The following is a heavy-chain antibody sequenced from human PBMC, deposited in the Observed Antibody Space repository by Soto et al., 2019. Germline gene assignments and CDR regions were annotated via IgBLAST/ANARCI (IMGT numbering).Heavy chain of an antibody. CDR2: ISGNGAGT. D-gene: IGHD2-15*01. V-gene: IGHV3-23*01. CDR1: GFTFSNYG. J-gene: IGHJ4*02. Sequence: EVQLLDSGGSLVQPGGSLRLSCAASGFTFSNYGMSWVRQAPGKGLEWVSAISGNGAGTYYADSVKGRFTVSRDNSKNTLYLQMNSLRAEDTAVYYCAKIIDSGGIDYWGQGTLVTVSS. CDR3: AKIIDSGGIDY.